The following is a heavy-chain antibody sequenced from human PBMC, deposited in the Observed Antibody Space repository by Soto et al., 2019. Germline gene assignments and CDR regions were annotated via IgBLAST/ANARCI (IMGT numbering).Heavy chain of an antibody. CDR3: AGLGYCSGGACYDAFDI. Sequence: GESLKISCKGSGYSFPTYWIGWVRQMPGNGLEWMGIIYPFDSNTKYSPSFQGQVTISADRSTSTAYLQWSSLKASDTAVYYCAGLGYCSGGACYDAFDIWGQGTMVTVSS. D-gene: IGHD2-15*01. CDR1: GYSFPTYW. CDR2: IYPFDSNT. J-gene: IGHJ3*02. V-gene: IGHV5-51*01.